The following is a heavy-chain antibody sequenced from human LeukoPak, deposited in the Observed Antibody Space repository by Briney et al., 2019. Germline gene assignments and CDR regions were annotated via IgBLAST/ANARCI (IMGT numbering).Heavy chain of an antibody. Sequence: GGSLRLSCAPSGFTFSSCGMYWVRQAPGKGLEWVAFIRYDGSNENYADSVKGRFTISRDNSKNTVYLQMNSLRAEDTAVYYCAKDPMEYESTGYWVYWGQGTLVTVSS. CDR3: AKDPMEYESTGYWVY. CDR1: GFTFSSCG. V-gene: IGHV3-30*02. D-gene: IGHD3-22*01. J-gene: IGHJ4*02. CDR2: IRYDGSNE.